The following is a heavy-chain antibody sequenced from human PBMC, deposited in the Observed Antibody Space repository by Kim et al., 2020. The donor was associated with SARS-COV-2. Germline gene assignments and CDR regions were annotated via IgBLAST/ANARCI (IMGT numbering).Heavy chain of an antibody. CDR2: IRSKAYGGTT. CDR3: TREQWLVGAGY. J-gene: IGHJ4*02. CDR1: GFTFGDYA. Sequence: GGSLRLSCTASGFTFGDYAMSWFRQAPGKGLEWVGFIRSKAYGGTTEYAASVKGRFTISRDDSKSIAYLQMNSLKTEDTAVYYCTREQWLVGAGYWGQGTLVTVSS. D-gene: IGHD6-19*01. V-gene: IGHV3-49*03.